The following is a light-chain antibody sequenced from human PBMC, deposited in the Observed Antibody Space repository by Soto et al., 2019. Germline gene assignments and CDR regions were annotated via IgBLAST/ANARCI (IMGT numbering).Light chain of an antibody. CDR3: QQYYNYFRT. V-gene: IGKV1-5*03. Sequence: DIQMTQSPSTLSASVGDRVTITCRASQSISSWLAWYQQKPGKAPKLPIYKASSLESGVPSRFSGSGSGTEFTLTISSLQPDDFATYYCQQYYNYFRTFGQGTKVEIK. CDR2: KAS. J-gene: IGKJ1*01. CDR1: QSISSW.